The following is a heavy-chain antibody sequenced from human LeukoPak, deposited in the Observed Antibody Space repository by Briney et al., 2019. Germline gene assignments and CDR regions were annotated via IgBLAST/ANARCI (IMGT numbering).Heavy chain of an antibody. Sequence: PGGSLRLSCAASGFTFDDYAMHWVRQAPGKGLEWVSGISWNSGSIGYADSVKGRFTISRDNAKNSLYLQMNSLRAEDTALYYCAKGLYYYDSSGYSSFDYWGQGTLVTVSS. CDR1: GFTFDDYA. CDR2: ISWNSGSI. V-gene: IGHV3-9*01. CDR3: AKGLYYYDSSGYSSFDY. J-gene: IGHJ4*02. D-gene: IGHD3-22*01.